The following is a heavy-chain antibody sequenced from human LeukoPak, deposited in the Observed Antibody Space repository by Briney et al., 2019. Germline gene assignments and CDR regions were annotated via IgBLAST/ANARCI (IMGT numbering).Heavy chain of an antibody. Sequence: SETLSLTCTVSGGSISSYYWSWIRQPPGKGLEWIGSIYKTGSTNYSPSLKSRVFISVDTSNNQFSLNMNSVTAADTAVYYCAGNYYGSGSYYSEDRYWGQGTLVTVSS. V-gene: IGHV4-4*08. CDR3: AGNYYGSGSYYSEDRY. D-gene: IGHD3-10*01. J-gene: IGHJ4*02. CDR2: IYKTGST. CDR1: GGSISSYY.